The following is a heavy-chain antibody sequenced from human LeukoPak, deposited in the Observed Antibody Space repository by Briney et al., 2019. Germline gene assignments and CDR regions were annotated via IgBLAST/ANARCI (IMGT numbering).Heavy chain of an antibody. D-gene: IGHD3-10*01. CDR2: IYYSGST. Sequence: SQTLSLTCTVSGGSISSGGYYWSWIRQHPGKGLEWFGYIYYSGSTYYNPSLKSRVTISVDTSKNQFSLKLSSVTAADTAVYYCARIPGGDGSDYYYYGMDVWGKGTTVTVSS. CDR3: ARIPGGDGSDYYYYGMDV. J-gene: IGHJ6*04. V-gene: IGHV4-31*03. CDR1: GGSISSGGYY.